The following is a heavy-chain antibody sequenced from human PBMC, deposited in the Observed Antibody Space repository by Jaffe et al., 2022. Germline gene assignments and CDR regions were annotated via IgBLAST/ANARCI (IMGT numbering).Heavy chain of an antibody. V-gene: IGHV1-69*01. D-gene: IGHD3-3*01. CDR2: IIPIFGTA. CDR3: ARALTSHYDFWSGTEYYYMDV. CDR1: GGTFSSYA. Sequence: QVQLVQSGAEVKKPGSSVKVSCKASGGTFSSYAISWVRQAPGQGLEWMGGIIPIFGTANYAQKFQGRVTITADESTSTAYMELSSLRSEDTAVYYCARALTSHYDFWSGTEYYYMDVWGKGTTVTVSS. J-gene: IGHJ6*03.